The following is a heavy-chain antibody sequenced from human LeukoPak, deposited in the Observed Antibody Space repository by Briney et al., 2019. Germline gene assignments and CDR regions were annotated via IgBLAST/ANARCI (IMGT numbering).Heavy chain of an antibody. CDR3: ARDSTYYYDSGSSGPHYFDY. CDR2: IKQDGSET. Sequence: GGSLRLSCAGFGFTFSSYYMSWVRQAPGKGLEWVANIKQDGSETHYVDSVKGRFTISRDNAKTSLYLQMNSLRAEDTAVYYCARDSTYYYDSGSSGPHYFDYWGQGTLVTVSS. D-gene: IGHD3-10*01. J-gene: IGHJ4*02. V-gene: IGHV3-7*01. CDR1: GFTFSSYY.